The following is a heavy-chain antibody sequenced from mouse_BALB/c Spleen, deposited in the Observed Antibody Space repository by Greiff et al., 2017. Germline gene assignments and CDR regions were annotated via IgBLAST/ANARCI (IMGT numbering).Heavy chain of an antibody. CDR2: ISSGGSYT. J-gene: IGHJ2*01. CDR1: GFTFSSYA. CDR3: AREAHYFDY. V-gene: IGHV5-9-4*01. Sequence: EVQVVESGGGLVKPGGSLKLSCAASGFTFSSYAMSWVRQSPEKRLEWVAEISSGGSYTYYPDTVTGRFTISRDNAKNTLYLEMSSLRSEDTAMYYCAREAHYFDYWGQGTTLTVSS.